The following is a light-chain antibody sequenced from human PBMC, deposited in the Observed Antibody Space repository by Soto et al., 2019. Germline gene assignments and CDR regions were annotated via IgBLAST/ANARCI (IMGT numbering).Light chain of an antibody. CDR2: EGN. CDR1: SSDVGSDNF. CDR3: CSYAGISTFDVV. V-gene: IGLV2-23*03. Sequence: QSALTQPASVSGSPGQSITISCTGSSSDVGSDNFVSWYQQEPGKAPKLIIYEGNKRPSGVSNRFSGSQSGNTASLTISGLQAEDEADYYCCSYAGISTFDVVFGGGTKLTVL. J-gene: IGLJ2*01.